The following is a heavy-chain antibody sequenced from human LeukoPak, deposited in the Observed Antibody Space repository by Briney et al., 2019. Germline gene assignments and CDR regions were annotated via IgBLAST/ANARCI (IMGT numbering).Heavy chain of an antibody. Sequence: GASVTVSCTASGNTFSVYYIHWVRQAPGQGLEWMGWINPKSGGTNYAQKFQGRVTMTRDTSISTAYMELSRLTSDDTAVYYCASVTLSAYDGDYRGQGTLVTVSS. CDR3: ASVTLSAYDGDY. D-gene: IGHD5-12*01. CDR2: INPKSGGT. V-gene: IGHV1-2*02. J-gene: IGHJ4*02. CDR1: GNTFSVYY.